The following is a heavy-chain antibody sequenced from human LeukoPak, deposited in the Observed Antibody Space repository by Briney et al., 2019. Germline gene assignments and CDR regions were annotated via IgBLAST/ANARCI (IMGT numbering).Heavy chain of an antibody. CDR3: ARVRGIAVASD. D-gene: IGHD6-13*01. CDR1: GFTFSSYS. CDR2: ISSSGSYI. V-gene: IGHV3-21*01. Sequence: GRSLRLSCAASGFTFSSYSVNWVRQAPGKGLEWVSSISSSGSYIYYADSVKGRFTISRDNAKNSLYLQMNSLRAEDTAVYYCARVRGIAVASDWGQGTLVTVSS. J-gene: IGHJ4*02.